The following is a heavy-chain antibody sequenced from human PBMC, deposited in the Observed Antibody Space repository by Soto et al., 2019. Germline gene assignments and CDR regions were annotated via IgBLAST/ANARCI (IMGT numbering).Heavy chain of an antibody. V-gene: IGHV3-33*01. J-gene: IGHJ6*02. CDR1: GFTFSSYG. Sequence: QVQLVESGGGVVQPGRSLRLSCAASGFTFSSYGMHWVRQAPGKGLEWVAVIWYDGSNKYYADSVKGRFTISRDNSKNTLYLQMNSLRAEDTDVYYCARATSGYCSSTSCYVLYYGMDVWGQGTTVTVSS. CDR3: ARATSGYCSSTSCYVLYYGMDV. D-gene: IGHD2-2*03. CDR2: IWYDGSNK.